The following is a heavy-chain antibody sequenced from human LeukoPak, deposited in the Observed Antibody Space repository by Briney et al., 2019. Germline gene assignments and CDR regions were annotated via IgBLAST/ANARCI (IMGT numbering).Heavy chain of an antibody. CDR2: MYSGGSK. Sequence: GGSLRLSCAASGFTFGSYWMSWVRQAPGKGLEWVSVMYSGGSKFYADSVKDRFSVSRDNSKNIFYLQMNGLRADDTAVYYCARASIAAAGYYFDYWGQGALVTVSS. D-gene: IGHD6-13*01. V-gene: IGHV3-66*01. J-gene: IGHJ4*02. CDR3: ARASIAAAGYYFDY. CDR1: GFTFGSYW.